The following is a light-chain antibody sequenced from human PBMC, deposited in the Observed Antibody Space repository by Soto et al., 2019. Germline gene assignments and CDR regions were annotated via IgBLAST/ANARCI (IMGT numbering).Light chain of an antibody. CDR3: SSYTSSSSVV. V-gene: IGLV2-14*03. CDR1: SSDVGGYNY. J-gene: IGLJ2*01. Sequence: QSALPQPASVSGSPGQSITISCTGTSSDVGGYNYVSWYQLHPGKPPKLMIYDVSIRPSGVSNRFSGSKSGNTASLTISWLQSEDETDYYCSSYTSSSSVVFGGGTKLTVL. CDR2: DVS.